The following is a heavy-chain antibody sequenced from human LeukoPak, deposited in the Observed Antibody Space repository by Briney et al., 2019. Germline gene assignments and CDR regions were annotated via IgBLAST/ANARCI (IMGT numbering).Heavy chain of an antibody. CDR2: LYTSGTT. D-gene: IGHD6-19*01. CDR1: GGSISSGSYY. J-gene: IGHJ4*02. Sequence: SETLSLTCTVSGGSISSGSYYWTWIRQPAGKGLEGIGHLYTSGTTSYHPSLQSRVTISADTSKHQFSLRLTSVTAADTAVYYCARAGGSVGWYGTIDSWGQGTLVTVSS. CDR3: ARAGGSVGWYGTIDS. V-gene: IGHV4-61*09.